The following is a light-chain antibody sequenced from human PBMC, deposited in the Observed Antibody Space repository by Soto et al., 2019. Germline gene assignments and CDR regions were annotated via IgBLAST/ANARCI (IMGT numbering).Light chain of an antibody. CDR1: SSDVGNYIY. J-gene: IGLJ1*01. CDR2: EVS. CDR3: TSYTTSSTYV. V-gene: IGLV2-14*01. Sequence: QSVLTQPASVSGSPGQSITISCTGTSSDVGNYIYVFWFQQHPGKAPKLIISEVSNRPSGVSSRFSGSKSGNTASLTISGLQAEDEAHYYCTSYTTSSTYVFGTGTKVTV.